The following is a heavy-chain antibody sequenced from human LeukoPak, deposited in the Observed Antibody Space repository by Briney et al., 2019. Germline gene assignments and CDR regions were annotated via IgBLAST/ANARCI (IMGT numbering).Heavy chain of an antibody. CDR1: GYTFTSYG. J-gene: IGHJ6*03. V-gene: IGHV1-18*01. CDR3: ARDMERAKFGLDYYYYYMDV. D-gene: IGHD5-24*01. Sequence: GASVKVSCKASGYTFTSYGISWVRQAPGQGLEWMGWISAYNGNTNYAQNLQGRVTMTTDTSTTTAYMELRSLRSDDTAVYYCARDMERAKFGLDYYYYYMDVWGKGTTVTVSS. CDR2: ISAYNGNT.